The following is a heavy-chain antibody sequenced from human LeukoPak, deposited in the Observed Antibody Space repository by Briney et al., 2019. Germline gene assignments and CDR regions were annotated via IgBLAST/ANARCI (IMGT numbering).Heavy chain of an antibody. Sequence: GASVKVSCKAPGYTFTSYGISWVRQAPGQGLEWMGWISAYNGNTNYAQKLQGRVTMTTDTSTSTAYMELRSLRSDDTAVYYCAREGPMVYAAVAGADYWGQGTLVTVSS. J-gene: IGHJ4*02. CDR1: GYTFTSYG. D-gene: IGHD2-8*01. CDR2: ISAYNGNT. CDR3: AREGPMVYAAVAGADY. V-gene: IGHV1-18*01.